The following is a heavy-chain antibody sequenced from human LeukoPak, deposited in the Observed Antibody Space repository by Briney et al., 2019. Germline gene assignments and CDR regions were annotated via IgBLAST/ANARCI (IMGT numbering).Heavy chain of an antibody. CDR1: GFTFSTYW. Sequence: GGSLRLSCAASGFTFSTYWMSWVRQAPGKGLEWVANIKHDGSEKYYLDSVKGRFTISRDNAKNSLYLQMNSLRAEDTAVYFCTREAAAGIDYWGQGTLVTVSS. J-gene: IGHJ4*02. CDR3: TREAAAGIDY. D-gene: IGHD6-13*01. V-gene: IGHV3-7*01. CDR2: IKHDGSEK.